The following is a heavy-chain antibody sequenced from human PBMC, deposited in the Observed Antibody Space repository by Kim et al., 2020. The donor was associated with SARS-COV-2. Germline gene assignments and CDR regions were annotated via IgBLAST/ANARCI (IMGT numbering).Heavy chain of an antibody. CDR2: IWYDGSNK. V-gene: IGHV3-33*01. J-gene: IGHJ4*02. D-gene: IGHD6-13*01. Sequence: GGSLRLSCAASGFTFSSYGMHWVRQAPGKGLEWVAVIWYDGSNKYYADSVKGRFTISRDNSKNTLYLQMNSLRAEDTAVYYCARAPYIAAAGTDYWGQGTLVTVSS. CDR1: GFTFSSYG. CDR3: ARAPYIAAAGTDY.